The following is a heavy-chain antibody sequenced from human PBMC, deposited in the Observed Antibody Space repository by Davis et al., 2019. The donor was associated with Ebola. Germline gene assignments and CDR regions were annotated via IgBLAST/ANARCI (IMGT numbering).Heavy chain of an antibody. CDR2: ISGTGGNA. CDR1: GFIFSNYA. D-gene: IGHD6-13*01. V-gene: IGHV3-23*01. J-gene: IGHJ5*01. CDR3: AKVYSSSWFSLEGEGLDS. Sequence: PGGSLRLSCAASGFIFSNYAMTWVRQAPGKGPECVSIISGTGGNADYADSVKGRFTISRDSSKNTLYLDMNSLRAEDTAVYYCAKVYSSSWFSLEGEGLDSWGQGTLVTVSS.